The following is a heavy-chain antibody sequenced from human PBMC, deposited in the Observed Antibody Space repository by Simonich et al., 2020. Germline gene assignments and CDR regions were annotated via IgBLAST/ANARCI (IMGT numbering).Heavy chain of an antibody. CDR1: GGTFSSYA. Sequence: QVQLVQSGAEVKKPGSSVKVSCKASGGTFSSYAISWVRQAPGQGLEWMGRINPVLGIANYAQKFQCRVTITADKSTSTAYMELSSLRSEDTAVYYCARGGLADRRIVYYYYMDVWGKGTTVTVSS. CDR2: INPVLGIA. CDR3: ARGGLADRRIVYYYYMDV. D-gene: IGHD2-15*01. J-gene: IGHJ6*03. V-gene: IGHV1-69*09.